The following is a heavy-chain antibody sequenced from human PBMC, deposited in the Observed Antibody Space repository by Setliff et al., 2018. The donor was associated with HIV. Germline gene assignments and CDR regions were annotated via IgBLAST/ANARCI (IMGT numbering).Heavy chain of an antibody. CDR3: ARVIGSGTFDS. D-gene: IGHD3-10*01. Sequence: PSETLSLTCAVYGGSFSGYYWSWIRQPPGKGLEWIGRIYYSGSTYYNPPLKSRVTISVDTSKNQFSLKLSSVTAADTAVYYCARVIGSGTFDSWGQGTLVTVSS. CDR1: GGSFSGYY. V-gene: IGHV4-34*01. J-gene: IGHJ4*02. CDR2: IYYSGST.